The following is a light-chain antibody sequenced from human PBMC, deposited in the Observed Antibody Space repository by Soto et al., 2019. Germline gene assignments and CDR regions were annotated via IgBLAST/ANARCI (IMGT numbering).Light chain of an antibody. CDR2: DTS. CDR3: QQYGTSEII. J-gene: IGKJ5*01. V-gene: IGKV3-20*01. Sequence: EIVVTKSKGTLSLSPGARATLSCTASQTLSNSFIAWYQQKPGQAPRLLIYDTSSRATGVPDRYSASGSGTDFTLTISRLEPEDFAVFFCQQYGTSEIIFGQGTLLEIK. CDR1: QTLSNSF.